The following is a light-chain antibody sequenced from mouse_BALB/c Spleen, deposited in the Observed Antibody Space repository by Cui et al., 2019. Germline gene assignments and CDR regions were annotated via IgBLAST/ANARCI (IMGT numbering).Light chain of an antibody. J-gene: IGKJ1*01. CDR3: QQGQSYPRT. Sequence: DIQMHQSPSSLSASLGDTITITCHASQNINVWLSWYQQKPGNIPKLLIYKASNLHTGVPSRFSGSGAGTGFTLTISSLQPEDIAISYCQQGQSYPRTFGGGTKLEIK. V-gene: IGKV10-94*01. CDR1: QNINVW. CDR2: KAS.